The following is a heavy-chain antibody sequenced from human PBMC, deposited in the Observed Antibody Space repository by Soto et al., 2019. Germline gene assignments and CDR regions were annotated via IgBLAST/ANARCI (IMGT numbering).Heavy chain of an antibody. CDR1: GGSIGSYY. D-gene: IGHD3-16*01. J-gene: IGHJ6*02. CDR3: ARGPRGYVPYNGMDV. CDR2: IDTSGTT. V-gene: IGHV4-4*07. Sequence: SETLSLTCTVSGGSIGSYYVSWIRQSAGKGLEWIGRIDTSGTTNYNPSLKSRVTMSVDASKNHFSLNLSSVTAADTAVYYCARGPRGYVPYNGMDVWGQGXTVTVSS.